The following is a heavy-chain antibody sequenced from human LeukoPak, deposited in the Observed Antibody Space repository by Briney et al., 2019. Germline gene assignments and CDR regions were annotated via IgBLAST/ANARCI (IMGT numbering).Heavy chain of an antibody. CDR3: ARGLHSSGWFFDY. CDR1: GFPFSSYW. CDR2: IKQDGSKK. Sequence: PGGSLRLSCVASGFPFSSYWMTWVRQAPGKGLEWVANIKQDGSKKSYVDSVKGRFTISRDNAKNSLYLQMNSLRAEDTAVYYCARGLHSSGWFFDYWGQGTLVTVSS. D-gene: IGHD6-19*01. J-gene: IGHJ4*02. V-gene: IGHV3-7*03.